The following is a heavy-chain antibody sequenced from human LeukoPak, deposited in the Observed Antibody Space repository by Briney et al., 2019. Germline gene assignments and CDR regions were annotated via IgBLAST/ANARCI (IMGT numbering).Heavy chain of an antibody. CDR3: AVIRYYFDY. CDR2: ISSSGSTI. V-gene: IGHV3-48*03. CDR1: GFTFSSYE. J-gene: IGHJ4*02. D-gene: IGHD3-10*01. Sequence: GGSLRLSCAASGFTFSSYEMNWVRQAPGKGLEWVSYISSSGSTIYYADSVKGRFTNSRDNAKNSLYLQMNSLRAEDTAVYYCAVIRYYFDYWGQGTLVTVSS.